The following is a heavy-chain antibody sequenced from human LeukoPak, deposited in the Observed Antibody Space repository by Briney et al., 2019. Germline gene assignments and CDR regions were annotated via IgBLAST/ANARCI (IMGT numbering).Heavy chain of an antibody. CDR2: INPSGGST. Sequence: ASVKVSCKVSGYTFTYYYIHWVRQAPGQGLEWMGIINPSGGSTSYAQKFQGRVTMTRDTSTSTVYMELSSLRSEDTAVYYCARDRGRSWYPYYYYYYGMDVWGQGTTVTVSS. J-gene: IGHJ6*02. D-gene: IGHD6-13*01. CDR3: ARDRGRSWYPYYYYYYGMDV. V-gene: IGHV1-46*01. CDR1: GYTFTYYY.